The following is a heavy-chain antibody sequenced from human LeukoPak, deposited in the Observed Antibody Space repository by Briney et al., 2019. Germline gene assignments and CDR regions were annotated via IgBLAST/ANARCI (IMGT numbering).Heavy chain of an antibody. Sequence: SETLSLTCTVSGGSITSYYWTWIRQPPGKGLEYIGFIFYSGTTNYNPSLKSRVTISLDTSKNQFSLKLSSVTAADTAVYYCARDPGYSSSWYWFDPWGQGTLVTVSS. CDR1: GGSITSYY. D-gene: IGHD6-13*01. CDR3: ARDPGYSSSWYWFDP. V-gene: IGHV4-59*01. J-gene: IGHJ5*02. CDR2: IFYSGTT.